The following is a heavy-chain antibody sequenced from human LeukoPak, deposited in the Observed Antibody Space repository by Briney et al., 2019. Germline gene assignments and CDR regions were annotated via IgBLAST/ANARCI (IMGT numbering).Heavy chain of an antibody. V-gene: IGHV5-51*01. D-gene: IGHD6-19*01. CDR1: GYSFTSYW. CDR3: ARLAVAGTGYFDY. Sequence: GGALKISWKGSGYSFTSYWIGWVRQMPGKGLEGMGLFYPGASDTRYSPSFQGPVPLSADQSISTAYLQWSSLKASDTAMYYCARLAVAGTGYFDYRGQGTLVPLSP. CDR2: FYPGASDT. J-gene: IGHJ4*02.